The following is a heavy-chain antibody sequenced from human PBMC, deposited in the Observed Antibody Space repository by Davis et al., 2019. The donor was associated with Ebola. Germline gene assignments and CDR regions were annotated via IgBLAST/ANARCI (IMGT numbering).Heavy chain of an antibody. J-gene: IGHJ6*02. Sequence: AASVTVSCKASGGTFSSYAISWVRQAPGQGLEWMGGIIPIFGTANYAQKFQGRVTITADKSTSTAYMELSSLRSEDTAVYYCARHSGYLLPYGMDVWGQGTTVTVSS. V-gene: IGHV1-69*06. D-gene: IGHD5-12*01. CDR2: IIPIFGTA. CDR3: ARHSGYLLPYGMDV. CDR1: GGTFSSYA.